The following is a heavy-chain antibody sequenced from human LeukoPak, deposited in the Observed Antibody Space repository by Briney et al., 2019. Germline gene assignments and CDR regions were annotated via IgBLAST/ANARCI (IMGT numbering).Heavy chain of an antibody. D-gene: IGHD3-10*02. CDR3: TRCWGEGVTMFMFASY. Sequence: GGSLRLSCAASGFAFSNYAMSWVRQAPGKGLEGVSGISGGGGTTNYADSVKGRFTISRDNSKNSLYLQMSSLRAEDTAVYFCTRCWGEGVTMFMFASYWGQGTLVSVSS. CDR2: ISGGGGTT. V-gene: IGHV3-23*01. J-gene: IGHJ4*02. CDR1: GFAFSNYA.